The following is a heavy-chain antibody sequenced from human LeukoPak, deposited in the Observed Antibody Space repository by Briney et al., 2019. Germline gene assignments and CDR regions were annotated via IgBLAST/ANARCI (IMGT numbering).Heavy chain of an antibody. Sequence: SETLSLTCTVSGGSISSYYWSWIRQPPGKGLEWIGYIYYSGSTNYNPSLKSRVTISVDTSKNQFSLKLCSVTAADTAVYYCAREVLPYGMDVWGQGTTVTVSS. J-gene: IGHJ6*02. D-gene: IGHD3-10*01. CDR2: IYYSGST. V-gene: IGHV4-59*01. CDR1: GGSISSYY. CDR3: AREVLPYGMDV.